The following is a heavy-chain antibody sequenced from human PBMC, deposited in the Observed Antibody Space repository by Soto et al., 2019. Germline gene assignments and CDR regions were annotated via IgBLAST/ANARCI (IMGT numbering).Heavy chain of an antibody. CDR1: GFTFSGYW. CDR3: ARVGRLVPVGSFRGDFYYYYNMDV. D-gene: IGHD2-2*01. V-gene: IGHV3-74*01. Sequence: EVQLVESGGGLVQPGGSLKHSCAASGFTFSGYWMHWVREAPGKGLEWVSRINTDGRTTSYADSVKGRFTISRDNAKSTLYLPMSRLRAEDTAVYYFARVGRLVPVGSFRGDFYYYYNMDVWGKGTTVTVSS. J-gene: IGHJ6*04. CDR2: INTDGRTT.